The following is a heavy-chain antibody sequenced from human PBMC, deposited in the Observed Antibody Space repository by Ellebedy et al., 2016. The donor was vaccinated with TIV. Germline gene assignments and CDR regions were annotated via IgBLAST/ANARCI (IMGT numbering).Heavy chain of an antibody. CDR3: AREKSGHKWNDGFDS. D-gene: IGHD1-1*01. V-gene: IGHV3-23*01. J-gene: IGHJ4*02. CDR2: ISGNGGHT. Sequence: GESLKISCAASGFTFSSYAMSWVRQAPGKGLEWVSAISGNGGHTHYADSVKGRFTISRDNSKNTLYLQMNSLRADDTAVYYCAREKSGHKWNDGFDSWGQGTLVTVSS. CDR1: GFTFSSYA.